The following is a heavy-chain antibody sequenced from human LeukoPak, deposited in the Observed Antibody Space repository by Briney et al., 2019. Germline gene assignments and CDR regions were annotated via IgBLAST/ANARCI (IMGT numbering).Heavy chain of an antibody. J-gene: IGHJ3*02. D-gene: IGHD6-13*01. CDR2: ISAYNGNT. Sequence: ASVKVSCKASGYTFTSYGISWVRQAPGQGLEWMGWISAYNGNTNYAQKFQGRVTMTRDTSTSTVYMELSSLRSEDTAVYYCARESKIAAAGQGAFDIWGQGTMVTVSS. V-gene: IGHV1-18*01. CDR3: ARESKIAAAGQGAFDI. CDR1: GYTFTSYG.